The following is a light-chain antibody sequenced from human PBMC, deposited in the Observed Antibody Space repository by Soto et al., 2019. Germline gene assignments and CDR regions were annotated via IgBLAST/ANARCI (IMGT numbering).Light chain of an antibody. V-gene: IGKV1-39*01. CDR1: QSISSW. CDR3: QQSYSTPLT. Sequence: DIQMTKSPSTVSVSLRDRVTIPSRASQSISSWLAWYKQKPGKAHKLLIYAAFSLQSGVPSRFSGSGSGTDFTLNISSLKPEDFATYYCQQSYSTPLTFGGGTKVEIK. J-gene: IGKJ4*01. CDR2: AAF.